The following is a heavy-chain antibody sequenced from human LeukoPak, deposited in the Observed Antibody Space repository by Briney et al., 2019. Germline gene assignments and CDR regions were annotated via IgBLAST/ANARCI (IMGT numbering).Heavy chain of an antibody. CDR3: AELGITMLGGV. CDR2: ISSRGSTI. V-gene: IGHV3-48*03. Sequence: GGSLKLSCVGSVFTFISHEMNSVRHAPGKGLEWVSYISSRGSTIYYADSVKGRFTISRDNANNSQDLHMNSRRADHTAVYECAELGITMLGGVWGKETTVTIYS. CDR1: VFTFISHE. D-gene: IGHD3-10*02. J-gene: IGHJ6*04.